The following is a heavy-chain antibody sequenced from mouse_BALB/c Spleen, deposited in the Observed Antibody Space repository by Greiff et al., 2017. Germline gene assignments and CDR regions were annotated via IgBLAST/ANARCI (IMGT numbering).Heavy chain of an antibody. CDR2: IYPGNVNT. CDR1: GYTFTSYY. J-gene: IGHJ4*01. D-gene: IGHD2-14*01. Sequence: QVQLQQSGPELVKPGASVRISCKASGYTFTSYYIHWVKQRPGQGLEWIGWIYPGNVNTKYNEKFKGKATLTADKSSSTAYMQLSSLTSEDSAVYFCARGAYYRYESMDYWGQGTSVTVSS. CDR3: ARGAYYRYESMDY. V-gene: IGHV1S56*01.